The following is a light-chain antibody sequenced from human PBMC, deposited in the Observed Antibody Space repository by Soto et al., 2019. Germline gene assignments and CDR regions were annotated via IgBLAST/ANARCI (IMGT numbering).Light chain of an antibody. V-gene: IGKV3-11*01. CDR1: QSISDT. Sequence: EIVMTQSPATLSVSPGGRATLSCRASQSISDTLAWYQQKPGQAPRLLIYGASNRATGIPARFSGSGSGTDFTLTISSLEPEDFAVYYCQQRSNWPPVFGGGTKVDI. CDR2: GAS. J-gene: IGKJ4*01. CDR3: QQRSNWPPV.